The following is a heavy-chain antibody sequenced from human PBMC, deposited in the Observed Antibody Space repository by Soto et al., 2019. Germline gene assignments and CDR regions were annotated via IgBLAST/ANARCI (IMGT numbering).Heavy chain of an antibody. CDR2: IWYDGSNK. CDR1: GSIFSGYG. CDR3: ARDGIGGTVFRGFCDY. Sequence: QKYLVESGGGVVQPGGALRLSCVASGSIFSGYGMHWVRQAPGKGLEWVAVIWYDGSNKYYAYSVKGRFTISRDNSKNMLYLHMDSLRAEDTAVYYCARDGIGGTVFRGFCDYWGQGTLVTVSS. D-gene: IGHD1-7*01. J-gene: IGHJ4*02. V-gene: IGHV3-33*01.